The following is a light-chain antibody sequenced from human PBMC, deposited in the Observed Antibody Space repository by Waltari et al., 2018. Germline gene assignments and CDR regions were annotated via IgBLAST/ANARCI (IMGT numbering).Light chain of an antibody. CDR3: NSYTTTNTRV. CDR1: SSDIGGYNY. CDR2: EVS. Sequence: QSALTQPASVSGSPGQSITISCTGTSSDIGGYNYVSWYQQYPGKAPKLIIYEVSNRPSGVSGLFSGSKSGNTASLTISGLQAEDGADYYCNSYTTTNTRVFGGGTKLTVL. V-gene: IGLV2-14*03. J-gene: IGLJ3*02.